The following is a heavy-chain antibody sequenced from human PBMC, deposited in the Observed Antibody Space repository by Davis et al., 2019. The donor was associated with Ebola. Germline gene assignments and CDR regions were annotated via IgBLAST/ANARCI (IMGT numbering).Heavy chain of an antibody. J-gene: IGHJ6*02. Sequence: GESLKISCAASGFTVSSNYMSWVRQAPGKGLEWVSVIYSGGSTYYAYSVKGRFTISRDNSKNTLYLQMNSLRAEDTAVYYCARDYGDYAEGYYYNYGMDVWGQGTTVTVSS. CDR1: GFTVSSNY. CDR3: ARDYGDYAEGYYYNYGMDV. V-gene: IGHV3-53*01. D-gene: IGHD4-17*01. CDR2: IYSGGST.